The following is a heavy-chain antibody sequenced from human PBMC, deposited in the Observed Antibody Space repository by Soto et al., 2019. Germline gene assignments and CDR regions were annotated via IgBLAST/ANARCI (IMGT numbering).Heavy chain of an antibody. CDR1: GYTFTSYA. CDR3: ARDPSYCDFWSDSRGAFDI. V-gene: IGHV1-3*01. CDR2: INAANGNT. Sequence: GASVKVSCKASGYTFTSYAVHWVRQAPGQGLEWMGWINAANGNTEYFERFRGRVTITRDTSASTVYMELSSLTSEDTAVYYCARDPSYCDFWSDSRGAFDIWGQGTMVTVSS. J-gene: IGHJ3*02. D-gene: IGHD3-3*01.